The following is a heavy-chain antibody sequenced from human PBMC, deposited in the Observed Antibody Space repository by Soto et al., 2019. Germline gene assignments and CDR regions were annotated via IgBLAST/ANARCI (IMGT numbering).Heavy chain of an antibody. V-gene: IGHV4-61*01. D-gene: IGHD1-7*01. J-gene: IGHJ4*02. CDR1: GGSVSIASYY. Sequence: SDTLSLTCSVSGGSVSIASYYWSWIRQAPGKGLEWIGYMYYSGTTKYNPSLNSRVTISIDTSKNRFSLKLTSVTAADTAVYYCARDSSSWNYLVWGQGTLVTVSS. CDR2: MYYSGTT. CDR3: ARDSSSWNYLV.